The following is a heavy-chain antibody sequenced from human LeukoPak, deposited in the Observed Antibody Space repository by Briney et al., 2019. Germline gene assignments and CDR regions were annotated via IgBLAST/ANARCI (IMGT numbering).Heavy chain of an antibody. CDR1: VGSISSSSYY. Sequence: SETLSLTCTVSVGSISSSSYYWGWIRQPPGKGLEWIGSIYYSGSTYYNPSLKSRVTISIDTSKNQFSLKLSSVTAADTAVYYCARHQYCSSTSCYSRWYNWNYGGYYFDYRGQGTLVTVSS. J-gene: IGHJ4*02. V-gene: IGHV4-39*01. D-gene: IGHD2-2*01. CDR2: IYYSGST. CDR3: ARHQYCSSTSCYSRWYNWNYGGYYFDY.